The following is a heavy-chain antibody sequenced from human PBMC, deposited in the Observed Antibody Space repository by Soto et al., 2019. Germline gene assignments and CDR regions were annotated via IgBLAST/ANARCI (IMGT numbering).Heavy chain of an antibody. J-gene: IGHJ6*02. CDR1: GGSFSGYY. Sequence: SETLSLTCAVYGGSFSGYYWSWIRQPPGKGLEWIGEINHSGSTNYNPSLKSRVTISVDTSKNQFSLKLSSVTAADTAVYYCARGRKSYAILTGSPYYYYGLDVWGQGTTVTVSS. CDR3: ARGRKSYAILTGSPYYYYGLDV. CDR2: INHSGST. V-gene: IGHV4-34*01. D-gene: IGHD3-9*01.